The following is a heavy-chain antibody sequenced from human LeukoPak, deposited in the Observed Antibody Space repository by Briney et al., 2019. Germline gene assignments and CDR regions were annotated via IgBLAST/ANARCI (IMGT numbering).Heavy chain of an antibody. J-gene: IGHJ4*02. V-gene: IGHV1-2*02. CDR2: INPNSGGT. D-gene: IGHD3-22*01. CDR1: GYTFTGYY. Sequence: ASVKVSCKASGYTFTGYYMHWVRQAPGQGLVWMGWINPNSGGTNYAQKFQGRVTMTRDTSISTAYMELSRLRSDDTAVYYCARGSYDSSGYFGYWGQGALVTVSS. CDR3: ARGSYDSSGYFGY.